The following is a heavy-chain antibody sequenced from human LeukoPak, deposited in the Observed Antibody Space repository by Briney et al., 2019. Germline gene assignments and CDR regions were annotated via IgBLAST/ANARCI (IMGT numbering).Heavy chain of an antibody. CDR3: AREGVRSFYAFDI. V-gene: IGHV1-2*02. J-gene: IGHJ3*02. CDR1: GYTFTGYY. CDR2: INPNSGGT. Sequence: GASVKVSCKASGYTFTGYYMHWARQAPGQGLEWMGWINPNSGGTNYAQKFQGRVTMTRDTSISTAYMELSRLRSDDTAVYYCAREGVRSFYAFDIWGQGTMVTVSS. D-gene: IGHD4-17*01.